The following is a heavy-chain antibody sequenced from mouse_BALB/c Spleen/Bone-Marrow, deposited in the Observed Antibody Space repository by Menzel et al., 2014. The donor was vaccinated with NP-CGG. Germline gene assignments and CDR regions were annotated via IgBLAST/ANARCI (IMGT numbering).Heavy chain of an antibody. Sequence: VQLQQSGPELVKPGTLVKISCKASGYSFTDYDINWVKQRPGQGLEWIGWIYPGDGSTKYNEKFKGKATLTADRSSSTAYMQLSSLTSESSAVYFYARGEIGRSLDYWGQGTSVTVSS. CDR2: IYPGDGST. CDR1: GYSFTDYD. J-gene: IGHJ4*01. D-gene: IGHD3-3*01. CDR3: ARGEIGRSLDY. V-gene: IGHV1S56*01.